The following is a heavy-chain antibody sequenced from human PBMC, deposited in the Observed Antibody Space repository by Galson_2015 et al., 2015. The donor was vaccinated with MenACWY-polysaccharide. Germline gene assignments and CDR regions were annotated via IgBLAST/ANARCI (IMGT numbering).Heavy chain of an antibody. Sequence: SVKVSCKASGYTFTTYGISWVRQAPGQGLEWMGWISTDNSNTNYGQKFQGRVTMTTDTSTNTAYMELRSLRSDDTAVYYCARLAYDSIGGFDYWGQGTLVTVSS. CDR1: GYTFTTYG. V-gene: IGHV1-18*01. J-gene: IGHJ4*02. CDR3: ARLAYDSIGGFDY. CDR2: ISTDNSNT. D-gene: IGHD3-22*01.